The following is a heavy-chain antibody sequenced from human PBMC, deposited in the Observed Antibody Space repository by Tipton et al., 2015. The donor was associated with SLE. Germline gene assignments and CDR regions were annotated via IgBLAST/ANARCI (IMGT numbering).Heavy chain of an antibody. Sequence: TLSLTCTVSGGSISSSYWSWIRQPPGKGLEWIGYIYHSGSTYYNPSLKSRVTISVDRSKNQFSLKLSSVTAADTAVYYCARRRGITIFGVVPGMDVWGQGTTVTVSS. CDR1: GGSISSSY. J-gene: IGHJ6*02. CDR2: IYHSGST. V-gene: IGHV4-59*08. CDR3: ARRRGITIFGVVPGMDV. D-gene: IGHD3-3*01.